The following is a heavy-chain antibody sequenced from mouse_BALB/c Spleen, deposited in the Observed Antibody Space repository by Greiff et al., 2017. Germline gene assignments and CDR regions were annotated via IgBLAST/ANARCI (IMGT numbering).Heavy chain of an antibody. J-gene: IGHJ3*01. CDR1: GFTFSSYT. CDR2: ISNGGGST. D-gene: IGHD2-3*01. CDR3: ARQDVDGYYPH. V-gene: IGHV5-12-2*01. Sequence: DVKLVESGGGLVQPGGSLKLSCAASGFTFSSYTMSWVRQTPEKRLEWVAYISNGGGSTYYPDTVKGRFTISRDNAKNTLYLQMSSLKSEDTAMYYCARQDVDGYYPHWGQGTLVTVSA.